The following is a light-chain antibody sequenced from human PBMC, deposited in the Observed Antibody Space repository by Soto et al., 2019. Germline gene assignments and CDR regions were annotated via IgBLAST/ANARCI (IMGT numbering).Light chain of an antibody. CDR1: PSISSW. CDR2: DAT. CDR3: QQYNSYSLT. Sequence: DIQMTQSPSTLSASVGDRVTITCRASPSISSWLAWYQQKPGKAPKLLIYDATSLESGVPSRFSGSGSGTEFTLTISSLQPYDFATYYFQQYNSYSLTFGPGTKVDIK. V-gene: IGKV1-5*01. J-gene: IGKJ3*01.